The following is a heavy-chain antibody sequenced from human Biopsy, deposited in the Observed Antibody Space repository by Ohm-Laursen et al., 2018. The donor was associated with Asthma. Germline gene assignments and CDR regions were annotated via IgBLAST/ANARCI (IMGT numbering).Heavy chain of an antibody. Sequence: ASVKVSCKISGYSLTDLSMHWVRQAPGQGLEWMGGRDHEEGGTVNARRFQGRVTMTEDTSTDAAYMELSSLSSDDAAVYYCASDFPKDYVRYNFQFWGQGTLVTVSS. J-gene: IGHJ4*02. CDR2: RDHEEGGT. CDR3: ASDFPKDYVRYNFQF. V-gene: IGHV1-24*01. CDR1: GYSLTDLS. D-gene: IGHD4-17*01.